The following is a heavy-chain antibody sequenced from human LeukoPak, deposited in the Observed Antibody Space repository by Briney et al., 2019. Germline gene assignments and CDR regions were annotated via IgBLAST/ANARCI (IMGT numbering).Heavy chain of an antibody. CDR3: AARPIVVVPAAENDAFDI. CDR2: IYHSGST. CDR1: GDSISSHY. D-gene: IGHD2-2*01. V-gene: IGHV4-59*11. Sequence: SETLSLTCTVSGDSISSHYWSWIRQPPGKGLEWIGYIYHSGSTNYSPSLKSRVSMLVDSSKNQFSLRLSSVTAADTAVYYCAARPIVVVPAAENDAFDIWGQRTMITVSS. J-gene: IGHJ3*02.